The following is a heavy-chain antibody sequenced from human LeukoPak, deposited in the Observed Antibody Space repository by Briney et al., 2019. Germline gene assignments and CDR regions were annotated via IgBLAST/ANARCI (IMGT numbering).Heavy chain of an antibody. CDR1: GFTFSDYY. CDR3: ASSVSSGWYNFDY. Sequence: GGSLRLSCAASGFTFSDYYMSWIRQAPGKGLEWVSYISSSGSTIYYADSVKGRFTIPRDNAKNSLYLQMNSLRAEDTAVYYCASSVSSGWYNFDYWGQGTLVTVSS. CDR2: ISSSGSTI. V-gene: IGHV3-11*01. D-gene: IGHD6-19*01. J-gene: IGHJ4*02.